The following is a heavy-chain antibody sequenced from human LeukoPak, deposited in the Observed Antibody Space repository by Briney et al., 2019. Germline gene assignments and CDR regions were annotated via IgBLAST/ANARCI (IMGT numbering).Heavy chain of an antibody. CDR1: GGSFSGYY. D-gene: IGHD6-13*01. CDR3: ARGSDTAAGLY. CDR2: INHSGST. Sequence: PSVTLSLTCAVYGGSFSGYYWSWIRQPPGKGLEWIGEINHSGSTNYNPSLKSRVSISVDSSKNQFSLKVSSVTAADTAVYYCARGSDTAAGLYWGQGTLVTVSS. J-gene: IGHJ4*02. V-gene: IGHV4-34*01.